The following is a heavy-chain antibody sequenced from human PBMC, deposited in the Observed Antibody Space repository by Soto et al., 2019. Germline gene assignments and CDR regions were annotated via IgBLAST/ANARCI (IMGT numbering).Heavy chain of an antibody. Sequence: QLQLQESGPGLAKPSETLSLTCTVSGDSISSGFYFWGWVRQPPGKGLEWIGTIYYSGSTYYTPSLKSRVTISVDTSQNQFSLRLSSVTAADTAMYYCARHPYSNLWYNWLDPWGQGTLVTVSS. CDR1: GDSISSGFYF. CDR3: ARHPYSNLWYNWLDP. CDR2: IYYSGST. V-gene: IGHV4-39*01. D-gene: IGHD6-13*01. J-gene: IGHJ5*02.